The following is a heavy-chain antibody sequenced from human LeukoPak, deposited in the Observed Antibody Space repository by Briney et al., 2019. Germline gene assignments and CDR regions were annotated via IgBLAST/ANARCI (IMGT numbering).Heavy chain of an antibody. Sequence: GGSLRLSCAASGFSFSSYWMHWVRHAPGKGLLWVSRINSDGSSRSYADSVKGRFTISRDNAKNTVYLQMNSLRAEDTAVYYCARGGVGEAARDVDYWGQGTLVTVSS. CDR2: INSDGSSR. J-gene: IGHJ4*02. V-gene: IGHV3-74*01. D-gene: IGHD6-6*01. CDR1: GFSFSSYW. CDR3: ARGGVGEAARDVDY.